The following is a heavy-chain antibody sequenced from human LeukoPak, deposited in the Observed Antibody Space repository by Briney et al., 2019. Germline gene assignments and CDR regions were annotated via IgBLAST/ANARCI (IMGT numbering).Heavy chain of an antibody. J-gene: IGHJ4*02. CDR1: GYTFTSYA. CDR3: ARDGGGKHVLYYFDY. CDR2: INAGNGNT. Sequence: ASVKVSCKASGYTFTSYAMHWVRQAPGQRLEWMGWINAGNGNTKYSQKFQGRVTITRDTSASTAYMELSSLRSEDTAVYYCARDGGGKHVLYYFDYWGQGTLVTVSS. V-gene: IGHV1-3*01. D-gene: IGHD2-8*02.